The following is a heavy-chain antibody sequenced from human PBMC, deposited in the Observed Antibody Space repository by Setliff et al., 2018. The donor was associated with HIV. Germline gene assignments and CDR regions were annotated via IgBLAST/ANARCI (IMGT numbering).Heavy chain of an antibody. CDR1: GFTFDDHA. D-gene: IGHD1-20*01. CDR2: ISWDAGST. V-gene: IGHV3-43*01. Sequence: PGGSLRLSCAASGFTFDDHAMHRVRQAPGKGLEWVSLISWDAGSTYYADSVKGRFTVSRDNRKNYLYLQMNSLRTEDTALYYCAKDASITGTSYYFDSWGQGTLVTVSS. J-gene: IGHJ4*02. CDR3: AKDASITGTSYYFDS.